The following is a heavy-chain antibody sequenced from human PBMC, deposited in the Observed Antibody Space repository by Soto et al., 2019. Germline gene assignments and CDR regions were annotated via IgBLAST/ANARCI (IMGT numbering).Heavy chain of an antibody. V-gene: IGHV1-46*01. CDR2: VDPSRGSA. D-gene: IGHD1-7*01. Sequence: QAQLLQSGAEVKKPGASVKVSCEASGYTFINYFIHWVRQAPGQRLEWIGIVDPSRGSADYAQKFQGRVTMTTDVSTRTVFMDLSSLRSEDTAVYYCARPLIGNTVDLWGQGTTVIVSS. CDR3: ARPLIGNTVDL. CDR1: GYTFINYF. J-gene: IGHJ3*01.